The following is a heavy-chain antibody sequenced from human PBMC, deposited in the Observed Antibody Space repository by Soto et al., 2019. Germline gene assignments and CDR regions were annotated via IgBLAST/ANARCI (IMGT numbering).Heavy chain of an antibody. CDR2: MNPNSGNT. CDR1: GYTFTSYD. CDR3: ARGGRILHTVTPNHYYYYMDV. V-gene: IGHV1-8*01. J-gene: IGHJ6*03. Sequence: QVQLVQSGAEVKKPGASVKVSCKASGYTFTSYDINWVRQATGQGLEWMGWMNPNSGNTGYAQKFQGRVTMTRTTSISTAYMELSSLRSEDTAVYYCARGGRILHTVTPNHYYYYMDVWGKGTTVTVSS. D-gene: IGHD4-4*01.